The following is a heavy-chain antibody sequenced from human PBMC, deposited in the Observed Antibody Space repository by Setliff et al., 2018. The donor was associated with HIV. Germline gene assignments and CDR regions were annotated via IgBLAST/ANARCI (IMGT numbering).Heavy chain of an antibody. D-gene: IGHD3-22*01. CDR2: INPNSGGT. CDR1: GYTFTAYQ. V-gene: IGHV1-2*02. Sequence: GASVKVSCKASGYTFTAYQMHWVRQAPGQGLEWMGWINPNSGGTNSAQKFQGRVTMTRDTSISVAYMELSSLTSDDTAVYYCARAIRYYDSSGYYLDVWGKGTTVTVSS. J-gene: IGHJ6*03. CDR3: ARAIRYYDSSGYYLDV.